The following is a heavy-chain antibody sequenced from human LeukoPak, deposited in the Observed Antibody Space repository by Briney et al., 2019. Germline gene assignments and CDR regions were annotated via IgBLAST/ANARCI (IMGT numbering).Heavy chain of an antibody. J-gene: IGHJ4*02. CDR1: GYTFTGYY. CDR3: ARDGTGVYNLVQY. CDR2: INPNSGGT. D-gene: IGHD5-24*01. V-gene: IGHV1-2*02. Sequence: GASVKVSCKASGYTFTGYYMHWVRQAPGQGLEWMGWINPNSGGTNYVQKFQGRVTMTRDTSISAVYMELSRLRSDDTAVYYCARDGTGVYNLVQYWGQGTLVTVSS.